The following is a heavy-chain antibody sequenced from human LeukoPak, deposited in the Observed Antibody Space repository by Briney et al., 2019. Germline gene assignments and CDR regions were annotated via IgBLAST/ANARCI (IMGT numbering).Heavy chain of an antibody. J-gene: IGHJ1*01. CDR2: IRYDGSNE. V-gene: IGHV3-30*02. Sequence: GGSLRLSCAASGFTFSSYAMSWVRQAPGKGLEWVSFIRYDGSNEYYADSVSGRFTISRDNSKNTLYLQMNSLRTEDTAVYYCAKDSSTWAFHHYGQGTLVTVSS. D-gene: IGHD2-2*01. CDR1: GFTFSSYA. CDR3: AKDSSTWAFHH.